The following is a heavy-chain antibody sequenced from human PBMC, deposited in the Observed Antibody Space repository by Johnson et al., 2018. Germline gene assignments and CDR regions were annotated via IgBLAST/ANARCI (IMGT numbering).Heavy chain of an antibody. J-gene: IGHJ1*01. CDR2: ISRNSGSR. D-gene: IGHD6-13*01. Sequence: VQLVESGGGLVQPGRSLRLSCAASGFTFDDYGMHWVRQAPGKGLEWVSGISRNSGSRGYADSVKGRFTISRDNSQNTLWLQMDSLRAEDTAMYYCARGRIAAAGMAQYFQHWGQGTLVTVSS. V-gene: IGHV3-9*01. CDR1: GFTFDDYG. CDR3: ARGRIAAAGMAQYFQH.